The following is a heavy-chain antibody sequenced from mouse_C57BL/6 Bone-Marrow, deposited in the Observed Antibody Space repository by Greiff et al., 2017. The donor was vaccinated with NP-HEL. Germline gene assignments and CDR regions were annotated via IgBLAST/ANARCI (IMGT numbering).Heavy chain of an antibody. V-gene: IGHV1-4*01. CDR3: AAYGNYGSYAIDY. CDR1: GYTFTSYT. J-gene: IGHJ4*01. CDR2: INPSSGYT. Sequence: VQLQQSGAELARPGASVKMSCKASGYTFTSYTMHWVKQRPGQGLEWIGYINPSSGYTKYNQKFKDKATLTADKSSSTAYMQLSSLTSEDSAVYYCAAYGNYGSYAIDYWGQGTSVTVSS. D-gene: IGHD2-1*01.